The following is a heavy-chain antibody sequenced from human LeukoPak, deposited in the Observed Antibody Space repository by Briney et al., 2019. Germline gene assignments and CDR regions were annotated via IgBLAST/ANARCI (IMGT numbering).Heavy chain of an antibody. Sequence: ASVKVSCKASGGTFSSYAISWVRQAPGQGLEWMGGIIPIFGTANYAQKFQGRVTITADESTSTAYMELSSLRSEDTAMYYCASCVSGWYLGYGWFDPWGQGTLVTVSS. V-gene: IGHV1-69*13. CDR2: IIPIFGTA. CDR3: ASCVSGWYLGYGWFDP. D-gene: IGHD6-19*01. CDR1: GGTFSSYA. J-gene: IGHJ5*02.